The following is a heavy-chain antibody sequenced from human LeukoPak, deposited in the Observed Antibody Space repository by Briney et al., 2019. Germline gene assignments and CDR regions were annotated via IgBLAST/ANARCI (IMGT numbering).Heavy chain of an antibody. CDR2: IDSDDSRT. Sequence: GGSLRLSCAASGFTFSTSWMHWVRQAPGRGLEWVARIDSDDSRTIYADSVKGRITISRDDAKDTLYLQMNSLRAEDTAVYYCAKLAAIVVVPAALRWGQGTLVTVSS. CDR3: AKLAAIVVVPAALR. CDR1: GFTFSTSW. V-gene: IGHV3-74*01. D-gene: IGHD2-2*01. J-gene: IGHJ4*02.